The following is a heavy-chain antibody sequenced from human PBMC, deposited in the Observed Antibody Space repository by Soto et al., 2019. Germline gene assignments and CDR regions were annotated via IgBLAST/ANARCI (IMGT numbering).Heavy chain of an antibody. D-gene: IGHD3-10*01. CDR1: GGSISSSNW. CDR3: ARDYMVRGVMRWFDP. J-gene: IGHJ5*02. CDR2: IYHSGST. Sequence: QVQLQESGPGLVKPSGTLSLTCAVSGGSISSSNWWSWVRQPPGKGLEWIGEIYHSGSTNYNPSRRSRVTRPVAKSKNQFSLKLSSVTAADTAVYYCARDYMVRGVMRWFDPWGQGTLVTVSS. V-gene: IGHV4-4*02.